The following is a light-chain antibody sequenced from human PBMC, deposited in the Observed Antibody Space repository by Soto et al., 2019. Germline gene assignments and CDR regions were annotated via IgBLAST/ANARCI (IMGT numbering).Light chain of an antibody. Sequence: QSVLTQPPSVSAAPGQKVTISCSGSNSNIGSNSVSWYQQLPGTAPKLLIYFNTQRPSGVPDRFSGSKSGTSASLAISGLQSEDEADYYCAAWDDSLTGLLIGGGTKVTVL. CDR1: NSNIGSNS. CDR2: FNT. V-gene: IGLV1-44*01. CDR3: AAWDDSLTGLL. J-gene: IGLJ2*01.